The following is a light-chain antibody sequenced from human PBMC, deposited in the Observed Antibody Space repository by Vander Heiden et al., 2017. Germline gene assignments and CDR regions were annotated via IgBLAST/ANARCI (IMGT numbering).Light chain of an antibody. CDR3: QQYVDWPVT. CDR2: YAS. CDR1: QGVSSS. Sequence: EILLTQSPATLSLSPGERATLSCRASQGVSSSLAWYQQKPGQVPWLLISYASNRATGVPARFSGSGSGTDFTLTISSLEPEDSAVYYCQQYVDWPVTFGQGTRLEIK. J-gene: IGKJ5*01. V-gene: IGKV3-11*01.